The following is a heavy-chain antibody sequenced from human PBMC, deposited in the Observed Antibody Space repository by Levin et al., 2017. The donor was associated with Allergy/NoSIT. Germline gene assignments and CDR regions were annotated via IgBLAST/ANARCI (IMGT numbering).Heavy chain of an antibody. V-gene: IGHV3-48*01. J-gene: IGHJ6*03. D-gene: IGHD2-15*01. Sequence: QSGGSLRLSCTVSGFTLRTYHMNWVRQAPGKGLEWVSYITSSSSTIDYADSVKGRFTISRDNANNSLQLQMNSLRAEDTATYYCARGGAMDVLGKGTTVIVSS. CDR1: GFTLRTYH. CDR2: ITSSSSTI. CDR3: ARGGAMDV.